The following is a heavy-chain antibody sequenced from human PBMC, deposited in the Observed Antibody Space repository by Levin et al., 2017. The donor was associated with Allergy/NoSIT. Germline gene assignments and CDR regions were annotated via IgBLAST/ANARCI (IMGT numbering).Heavy chain of an antibody. CDR3: AREGAGMTGYYYFDY. CDR1: GGTFSSYA. D-gene: IGHD3-9*01. J-gene: IGHJ4*02. CDR2: IIPIFGTA. V-gene: IGHV1-69*06. Sequence: SVKVSCKASGGTFSSYAISWVRQAPGQGLEWMGGIIPIFGTANYAQKFQGRVTITADKSTSTAYMELSSLRSEDTAVYYCAREGAGMTGYYYFDYWGQGTLVTVSS.